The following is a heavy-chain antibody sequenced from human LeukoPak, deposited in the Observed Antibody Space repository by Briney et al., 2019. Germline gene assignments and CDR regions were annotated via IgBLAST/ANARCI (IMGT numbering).Heavy chain of an antibody. CDR3: ATYRSYGDRDY. CDR2: IKQDGSEK. J-gene: IGHJ4*02. V-gene: IGHV3-7*02. D-gene: IGHD4-17*01. CDR1: GFTFGSYW. Sequence: GGSLRLSCAASGFTFGSYWMSWVRQAPGKGLEWVANIKQDGSEKYYVDSVKGRFTISRDNAKNSLYLQMNSLRAEDMAVYYCATYRSYGDRDYWGQGTLVTVSS.